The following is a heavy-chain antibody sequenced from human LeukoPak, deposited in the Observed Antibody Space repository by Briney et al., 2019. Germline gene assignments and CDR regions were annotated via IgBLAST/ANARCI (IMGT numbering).Heavy chain of an antibody. J-gene: IGHJ4*02. D-gene: IGHD3-3*01. Sequence: VASVKVSCKASGGTFSSYAISWVRQAPGQGLEWMGGIIPIFGTANYAQKFQGRVTITTDESTSTAYMELSSLRSEDTAVYYCARGVTISPNAHYFDYWGKGTLVTVSS. CDR2: IIPIFGTA. V-gene: IGHV1-69*05. CDR3: ARGVTISPNAHYFDY. CDR1: GGTFSSYA.